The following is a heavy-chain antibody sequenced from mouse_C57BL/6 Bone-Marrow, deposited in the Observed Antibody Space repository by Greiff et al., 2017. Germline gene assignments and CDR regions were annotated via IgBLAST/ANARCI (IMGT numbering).Heavy chain of an antibody. V-gene: IGHV5-12*01. CDR1: GFTFSDYY. CDR2: ISNGGGSN. Sequence: EVKLMESGGGLVQPGGSLKLSCAASGFTFSDYYMYWVRQTPEKRLEWVAYISNGGGSNYYPDTVKGRFNISRDNAKKTLYLQMSRLKSEDTAMYYCARHRIYYGNHGAMDYWGQGTSVTVSS. J-gene: IGHJ4*01. D-gene: IGHD2-1*01. CDR3: ARHRIYYGNHGAMDY.